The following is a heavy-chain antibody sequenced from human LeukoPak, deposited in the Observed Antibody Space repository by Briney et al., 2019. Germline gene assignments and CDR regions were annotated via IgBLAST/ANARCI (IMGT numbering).Heavy chain of an antibody. CDR3: ARARHNWNGADY. Sequence: GGSLRLSCAASGFTVSSNYMSWVRQAPGKGLEWVSVIYSGGSTYYADSVKGRFTISRDNSKNTLYLQMNSLRAEDTAVYYCARARHNWNGADYRGQGTLVTVSS. V-gene: IGHV3-66*01. J-gene: IGHJ4*02. CDR2: IYSGGST. CDR1: GFTVSSNY. D-gene: IGHD1-1*01.